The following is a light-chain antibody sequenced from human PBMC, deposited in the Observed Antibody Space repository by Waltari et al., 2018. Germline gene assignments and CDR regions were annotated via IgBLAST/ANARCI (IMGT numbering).Light chain of an antibody. V-gene: IGLV2-11*01. Sequence: QSALTQPRSVSGSPGQSVTISCTGTSSDVGGYNYVSWYQQHPGKAPKLIIYDVSKRPSGVPDRFSGSKAGHTASLTISGLQAEDEADYYCCSYAGSYTLVFGGGTKLTVL. CDR1: SSDVGGYNY. J-gene: IGLJ3*02. CDR3: CSYAGSYTLV. CDR2: DVS.